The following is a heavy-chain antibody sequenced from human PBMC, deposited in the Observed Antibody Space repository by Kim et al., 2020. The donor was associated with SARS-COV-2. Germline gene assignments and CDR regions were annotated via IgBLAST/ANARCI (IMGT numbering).Heavy chain of an antibody. D-gene: IGHD6-13*01. Sequence: SETLSLTCAVYGGSFSGYYWSWIRQPPGKGLEWIGEINHSGSTNYNPSLKSRVTISVDTSKNQFSLKLSSVTAADMAVYYCARIFSSSWPGYYYYYYGMDVWGQGTTVTVSS. CDR1: GGSFSGYY. CDR2: INHSGST. J-gene: IGHJ6*02. CDR3: ARIFSSSWPGYYYYYYGMDV. V-gene: IGHV4-34*01.